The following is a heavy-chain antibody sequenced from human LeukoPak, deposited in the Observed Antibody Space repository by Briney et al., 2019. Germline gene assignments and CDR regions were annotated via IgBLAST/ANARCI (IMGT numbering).Heavy chain of an antibody. D-gene: IGHD3-10*01. CDR1: GGSISSSGYY. Sequence: PSETLSLTCNVSGGSISSSGYYWGWLRQPPGKGLEWIGSIYYSGSTYYNSSLQSRVIISVDTSKNQFSLNLSSMTAADTAVYHCARHGPSGSYYNFDQWGQGTLVTVS. V-gene: IGHV4-39*01. CDR3: ARHGPSGSYYNFDQ. J-gene: IGHJ4*02. CDR2: IYYSGST.